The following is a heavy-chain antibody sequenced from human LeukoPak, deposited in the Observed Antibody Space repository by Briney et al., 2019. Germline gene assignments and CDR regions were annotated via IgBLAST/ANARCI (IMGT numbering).Heavy chain of an antibody. D-gene: IGHD5-12*01. CDR2: IIPILGIA. CDR3: ADLSGHGFDY. CDR1: GYTFSSYA. V-gene: IGHV1-69*04. J-gene: IGHJ4*02. Sequence: ASVKVSCKASGYTFSSYAISWVRQAPGQGLEWMGRIIPILGIANYAQKFQGRVTITADKSTSTAYMELSSLRSEDTAVYYCADLSGHGFDYWGQGTLVTVSS.